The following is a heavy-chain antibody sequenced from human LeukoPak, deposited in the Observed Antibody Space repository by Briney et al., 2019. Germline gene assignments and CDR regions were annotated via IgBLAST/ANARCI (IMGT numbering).Heavy chain of an antibody. CDR1: GVTVRSYW. CDR2: IKQDGNEK. CDR3: ARPITVSGAPDAFDI. Sequence: GGSLRLSCAASGVTVRSYWMNWVRQAPGKGLEWVANIKQDGNEKYYVDSVKGRFTISRDNAKKSLYLQMDSLRVEDTAVYYCARPITVSGAPDAFDIWGQGTMVNVSS. J-gene: IGHJ3*02. D-gene: IGHD3-3*01. V-gene: IGHV3-7*01.